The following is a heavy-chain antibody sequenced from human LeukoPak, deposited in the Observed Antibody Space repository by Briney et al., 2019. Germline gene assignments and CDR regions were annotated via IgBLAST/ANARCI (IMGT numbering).Heavy chain of an antibody. CDR2: INPSGGST. V-gene: IGHV1-46*01. CDR3: ARYYYDSSGYLRGNGMDV. J-gene: IGHJ6*02. Sequence: ASVKVSCKASGYTFTSYYMHWVRQAPGQGLEWMGIINPSGGSTSYAQKFHGRVTMTRDTSTSTVYMELSSLRSEDTAVYYCARYYYDSSGYLRGNGMDVWGQGTTVTVSS. CDR1: GYTFTSYY. D-gene: IGHD3-22*01.